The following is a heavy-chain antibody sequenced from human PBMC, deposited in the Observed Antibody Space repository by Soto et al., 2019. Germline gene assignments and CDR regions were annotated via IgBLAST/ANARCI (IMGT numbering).Heavy chain of an antibody. V-gene: IGHV3-74*03. CDR2: INSDGSST. CDR1: GFTFSSYW. Sequence: EVQLVESGGGLVQPGGSLRLSCAASGFTFSSYWMHWVRQAPGKGLVWVSRINSDGSSTTYADSVKGRFTISRDNAKNTLNLQMNSLGAEDTAVYYCARVETCSSTSCYAVFDYWGQGTLVTVSS. CDR3: ARVETCSSTSCYAVFDY. J-gene: IGHJ4*02. D-gene: IGHD2-2*01.